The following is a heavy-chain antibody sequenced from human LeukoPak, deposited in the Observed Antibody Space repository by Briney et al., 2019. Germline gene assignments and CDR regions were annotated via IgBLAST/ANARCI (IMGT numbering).Heavy chain of an antibody. CDR3: VKDLHYGSGSYYTGRYYYYYYGMDV. CDR2: ISWNSGSI. Sequence: GRSLRLSCAASGFTFDDYAMHWVRQAPGKGLEWVSGISWNSGSIGYAGSVKGRFTISRDNAKNSLYLQMNSLRAEDTALYYCVKDLHYGSGSYYTGRYYYYYYGMDVWGQGTTVTVSS. D-gene: IGHD3-10*01. V-gene: IGHV3-9*01. CDR1: GFTFDDYA. J-gene: IGHJ6*02.